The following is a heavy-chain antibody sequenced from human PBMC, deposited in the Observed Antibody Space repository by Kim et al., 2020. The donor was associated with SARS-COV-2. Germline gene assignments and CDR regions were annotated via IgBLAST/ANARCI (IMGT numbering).Heavy chain of an antibody. J-gene: IGHJ4*02. D-gene: IGHD3-3*01. CDR2: ISSSSSYT. Sequence: GGSLRLSCAASGFTFSDYYMSWIRQAPGKGLEWVSYISSSSSYTNYADSVKGRFTISRDNAKNSLYLQMNSLRAEDTAVYYCARQVYDFWSGQYGYYFDYWGQGTLVTVSS. CDR1: GFTFSDYY. V-gene: IGHV3-11*06. CDR3: ARQVYDFWSGQYGYYFDY.